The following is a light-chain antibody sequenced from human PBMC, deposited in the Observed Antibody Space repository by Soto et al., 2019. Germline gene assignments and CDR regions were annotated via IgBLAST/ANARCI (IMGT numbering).Light chain of an antibody. CDR1: ETISHY. J-gene: IGKJ4*01. CDR3: QQSSSTPLT. CDR2: GAS. V-gene: IGKV1-39*01. Sequence: IHMTQSPSSLSASVGDRVTITCRASETISHYLNWYQQKPGKAPKLLIYGASKLQSGFPSRFSGSGSGTDFTLTITSLQIEDFATYYCQQSSSTPLTFGGGTKVDIK.